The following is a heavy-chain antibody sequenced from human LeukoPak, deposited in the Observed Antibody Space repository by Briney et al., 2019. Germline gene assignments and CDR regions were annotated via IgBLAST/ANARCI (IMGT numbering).Heavy chain of an antibody. V-gene: IGHV3-30*02. Sequence: GGSLRLSCAASGFTFSSYGMHWVRQPPAKGLEWVAFIRYDGSNKYYADSVKGRFTISRDNSKNTLYLQMNSLRAEDTAVYYCAKEFWGYDAFDIWGQGTMVTVSS. D-gene: IGHD7-27*01. CDR2: IRYDGSNK. CDR1: GFTFSSYG. J-gene: IGHJ3*02. CDR3: AKEFWGYDAFDI.